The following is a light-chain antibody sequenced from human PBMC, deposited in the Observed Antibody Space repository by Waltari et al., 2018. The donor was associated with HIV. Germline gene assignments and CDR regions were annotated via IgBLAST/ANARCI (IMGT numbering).Light chain of an antibody. J-gene: IGKJ1*01. CDR2: WAS. Sequence: DIVMTKSPDSLVVSLGERATIHCTSSQSVLHSSKRNHYLAWYQQNPGQPPKLLIYWASSRGSGVPDRFSGSGSGTDFTHTISSLQAEDVAVYYCQQYFSNPRTFGQGTKVEIK. V-gene: IGKV4-1*01. CDR3: QQYFSNPRT. CDR1: QSVLHSSKRNHY.